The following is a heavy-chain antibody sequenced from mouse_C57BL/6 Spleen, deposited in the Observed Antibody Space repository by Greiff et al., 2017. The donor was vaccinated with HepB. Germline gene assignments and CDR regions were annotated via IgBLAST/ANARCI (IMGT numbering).Heavy chain of an antibody. J-gene: IGHJ2*01. CDR3: ARSRGGNYDYFDY. CDR1: GYTFTSYW. D-gene: IGHD2-1*01. Sequence: QVQLKQPGAELVKPGASVKLSCKASGYTFTSYWMHWVKQRPGQGLEWIGMIHPNSGSTNYNEKFKSKATLTVDKSSSTAYMQLSSLTSEDSAVYYCARSRGGNYDYFDYWGQGTTLTVSS. V-gene: IGHV1-64*01. CDR2: IHPNSGST.